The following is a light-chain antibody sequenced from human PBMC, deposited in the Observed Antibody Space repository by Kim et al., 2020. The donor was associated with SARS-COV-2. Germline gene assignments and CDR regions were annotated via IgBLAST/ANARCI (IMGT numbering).Light chain of an antibody. CDR2: KDS. CDR1: VLAKKY. J-gene: IGLJ7*01. CDR3: YSAADNNGV. Sequence: VSPGQTARNTCSGNVLAKKYARWFQQKPGQAPVLVIYKDSERPSGIPERFSGSSSGTTVTLTISGAQVEDEADYYCYSAADNNGVFGGGTQLTVL. V-gene: IGLV3-27*01.